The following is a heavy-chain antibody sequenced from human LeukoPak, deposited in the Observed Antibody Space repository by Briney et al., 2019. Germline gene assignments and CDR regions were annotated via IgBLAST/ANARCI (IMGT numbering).Heavy chain of an antibody. V-gene: IGHV1-3*01. CDR2: INSGNGNT. CDR3: ARGSLVEQWLVIDY. Sequence: ASVKVSCKASGYTFTSYALHWVRQAPGQRLEWMGWINSGNGNTKYSQKLQGRVTITRDTSANTVYMDLSSLRFEDTAVYYCARGSLVEQWLVIDYWGQGTLVTVSS. CDR1: GYTFTSYA. D-gene: IGHD6-19*01. J-gene: IGHJ4*02.